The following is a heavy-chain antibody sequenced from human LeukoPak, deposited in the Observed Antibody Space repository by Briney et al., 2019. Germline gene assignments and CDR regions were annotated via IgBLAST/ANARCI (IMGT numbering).Heavy chain of an antibody. CDR3: ARAPHYSNYGPYYYGMDV. CDR1: GFTFSTYW. D-gene: IGHD4-11*01. J-gene: IGHJ6*02. Sequence: TGGSLRLSCSASGFTFSTYWMSWVRQAPGKGLEWVANMRRDGNEIYYLDSVRGRFTISRDNAKNSLYLQMNSLRAEDTAVYYCARAPHYSNYGPYYYGMDVWGQGTTVTVSS. V-gene: IGHV3-7*01. CDR2: MRRDGNEI.